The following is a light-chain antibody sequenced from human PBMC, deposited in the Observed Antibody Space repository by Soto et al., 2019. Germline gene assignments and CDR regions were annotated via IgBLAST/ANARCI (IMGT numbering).Light chain of an antibody. J-gene: IGKJ1*01. CDR2: EVS. CDR1: QSISSW. Sequence: DIQMTQSPSTLSASVGDRATITCRASQSISSWLAWYQQKAGKAPKLLIYEVSSLESGVPSRFSGSGSGTEFTLTISILHPDDLATYYCQQYNTLWTFGQGTKVDIK. CDR3: QQYNTLWT. V-gene: IGKV1-5*01.